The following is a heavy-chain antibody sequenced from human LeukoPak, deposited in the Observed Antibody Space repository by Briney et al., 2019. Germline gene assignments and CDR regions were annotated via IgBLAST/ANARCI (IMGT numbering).Heavy chain of an antibody. D-gene: IGHD2-2*01. V-gene: IGHV3-23*01. CDR2: ISGTLPSSGRT. CDR3: AKNGKYQLLGSWCDS. J-gene: IGHJ5*01. Sequence: GGSLRLSCAASGFTFSTYTMTWVRQAPGKGLEWVSGISGTLPSSGRTYHADSVKGRFTISRDNSKDTLYLQMDSLRGDDTAVYYCAKNGKYQLLGSWCDSWGQGTLVTVSS. CDR1: GFTFSTYT.